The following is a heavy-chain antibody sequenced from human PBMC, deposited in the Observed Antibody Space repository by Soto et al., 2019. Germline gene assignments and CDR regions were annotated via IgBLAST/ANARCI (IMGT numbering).Heavy chain of an antibody. J-gene: IGHJ5*02. V-gene: IGHV3-53*01. CDR1: GFTVSSTY. Sequence: GSRRIACTASGFTVSSTYMTWVRQPPGKGLECVSVIYTAGGTNYADSVKGRFIISRDNSKNTLYLQMNSLRAEDKAVYYCARALPVAKGGFDPWGQGTLVTVSA. CDR2: IYTAGGT. CDR3: ARALPVAKGGFDP. D-gene: IGHD2-2*01.